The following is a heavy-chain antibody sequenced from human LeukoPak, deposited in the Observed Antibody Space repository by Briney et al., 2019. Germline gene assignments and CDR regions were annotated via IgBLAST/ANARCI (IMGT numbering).Heavy chain of an antibody. J-gene: IGHJ3*02. V-gene: IGHV1-8*03. CDR1: GYTFTSYD. CDR3: ATKPSRVVGIGDDAFDI. D-gene: IGHD2-2*01. Sequence: GASVKVSCKASGYTFTSYDINWVRQATGQGLEWMGWMNPNSGNTGYAQKFQGRVTITRNTSISTAYMELSSLRSEDTAVYYCATKPSRVVGIGDDAFDIWGQGTMVTVSS. CDR2: MNPNSGNT.